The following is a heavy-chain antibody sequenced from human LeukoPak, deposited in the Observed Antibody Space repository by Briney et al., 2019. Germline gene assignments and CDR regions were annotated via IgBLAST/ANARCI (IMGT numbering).Heavy chain of an antibody. V-gene: IGHV1-46*01. CDR1: GYTFTSYY. D-gene: IGHD2-2*02. J-gene: IGHJ5*02. Sequence: ASVTVSCTASGYTFTSYYMHWVRQAPGQGLEWMGIINPSGGSTSYAQKFQGRVTMTRDTSTSTVYMELSSLRSEDTAVYYCARDSVPVVPAAIRFKINWFDPWGQGTLVTVSS. CDR3: ARDSVPVVPAAIRFKINWFDP. CDR2: INPSGGST.